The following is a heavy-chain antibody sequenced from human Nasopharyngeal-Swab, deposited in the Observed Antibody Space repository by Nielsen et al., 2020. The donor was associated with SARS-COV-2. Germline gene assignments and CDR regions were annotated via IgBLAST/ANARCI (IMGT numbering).Heavy chain of an antibody. CDR2: ISSSSSYI. J-gene: IGHJ4*02. CDR1: GFTFSSYS. CDR3: ARDFSTVAGSFDY. Sequence: GGSLRLSCAASGFTFSSYSMNWVRQAPGKGLEWVSSISSSSSYIYYADSVKGRFTISRDNAKNSLYLQTNSLRAEDTAVYYCARDFSTVAGSFDYWGQGTLVTVSS. D-gene: IGHD4-23*01. V-gene: IGHV3-21*01.